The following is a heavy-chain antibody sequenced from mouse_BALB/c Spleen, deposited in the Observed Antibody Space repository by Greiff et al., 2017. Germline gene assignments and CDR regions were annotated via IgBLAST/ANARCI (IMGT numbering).Heavy chain of an antibody. J-gene: IGHJ1*01. CDR2: ISYSGST. V-gene: IGHV3-2*02. Sequence: EVKLMESGPGLVKPSQSLSLTCTVTGYSITSDYAWNWIRQFPGNKLEWMGYISYSGSTSYNPSLKSRISITRDTSKNQFFLQLNSVTTEDTATYYCAKLGRLYWYFDVWGAGTTVTVSS. CDR3: AKLGRLYWYFDV. D-gene: IGHD4-1*01. CDR1: GYSITSDYA.